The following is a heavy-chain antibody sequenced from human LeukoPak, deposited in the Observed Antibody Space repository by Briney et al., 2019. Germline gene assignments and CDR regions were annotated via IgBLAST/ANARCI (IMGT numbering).Heavy chain of an antibody. V-gene: IGHV3-30*03. CDR2: ISYDGSNK. CDR3: ARELSSGWYVADY. CDR1: GFTFSSYS. D-gene: IGHD6-19*01. Sequence: GGSLRLSCAASGFTFSSYSMNWVRQAPGKGLEWVAVISYDGSNKYYADSVKGRFTISRDNSKNTLYLQMNSLRAEDTAVYYCARELSSGWYVADYWGQGTLVTVSS. J-gene: IGHJ4*02.